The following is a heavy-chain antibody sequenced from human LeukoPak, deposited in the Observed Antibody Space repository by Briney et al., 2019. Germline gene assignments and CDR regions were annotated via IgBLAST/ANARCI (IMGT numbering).Heavy chain of an antibody. CDR3: ARRGYSYGYYWFDP. D-gene: IGHD5-18*01. Sequence: ASVKVSCKASGYTFTSYAMNWARQAPGQGLEWMGWINTNTGNPTYAQGFTGRFVFSLDTSVSSAYLQIGSLKAEDTAVYFCARRGYSYGYYWFDPWGQGTLVTVSS. V-gene: IGHV7-4-1*01. CDR2: INTNTGNP. J-gene: IGHJ5*02. CDR1: GYTFTSYA.